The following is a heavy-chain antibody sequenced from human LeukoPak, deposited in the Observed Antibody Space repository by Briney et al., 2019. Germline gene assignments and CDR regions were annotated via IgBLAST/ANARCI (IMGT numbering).Heavy chain of an antibody. CDR2: MNPNSGNT. J-gene: IGHJ4*02. CDR3: AKDLSRLAVTALVGDY. D-gene: IGHD2-21*02. Sequence: ASVKVSCKASGYTFTSYDINWVRQATGQGLEWMGWMNPNSGNTGYAQKFQGRVTMTRNTSISTAYMELSSLRSEDTAVYYCAKDLSRLAVTALVGDYWGQGTLVTVSS. V-gene: IGHV1-8*01. CDR1: GYTFTSYD.